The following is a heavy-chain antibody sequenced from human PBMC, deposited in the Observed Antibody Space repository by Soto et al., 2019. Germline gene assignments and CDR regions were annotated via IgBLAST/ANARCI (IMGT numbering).Heavy chain of an antibody. J-gene: IGHJ5*02. V-gene: IGHV4-4*07. CDR1: GASVRSYH. Sequence: SETLSLTCAVSGASVRSYHWSWIRQAAGKGLEWIGRVQMSGTTNYNPSLKTRVTMSLDTSKNEVSLRMTSVTAADAAVYFCAKDRSTMRWFDPWGQGILVTVSS. CDR2: VQMSGTT. CDR3: AKDRSTMRWFDP. D-gene: IGHD1-1*01.